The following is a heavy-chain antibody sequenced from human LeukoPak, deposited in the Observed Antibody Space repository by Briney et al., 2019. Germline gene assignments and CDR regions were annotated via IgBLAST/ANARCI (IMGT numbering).Heavy chain of an antibody. J-gene: IGHJ4*02. CDR3: ARAMVRGVLFDY. Sequence: PSQTLSLTCTVSGGSISSGGYYWSWIRQHPGKGLEWIGYIYYSGSIYYNPSLKSRVTIPVDTSKNQFSLRLSSVTAADTAVYYCARAMVRGVLFDYWGQGTLVTVSS. CDR1: GGSISSGGYY. V-gene: IGHV4-31*03. CDR2: IYYSGSI. D-gene: IGHD3-10*01.